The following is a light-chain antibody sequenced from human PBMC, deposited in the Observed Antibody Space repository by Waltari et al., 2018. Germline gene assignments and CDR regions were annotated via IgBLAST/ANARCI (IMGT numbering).Light chain of an antibody. CDR1: SSDVGGYHS. J-gene: IGLJ2*01. CDR2: DVT. V-gene: IGLV2-14*03. Sequence: QSALTQPASVSGSPGQSITISCTGTSSDVGGYHSLSWYQHHPGKGPKLMIHDVTERPSGVSDRFSGSKSGNTASLTISGLQAEDEASYYCSSFTSGTTTVVFGGGTKLTVL. CDR3: SSFTSGTTTVV.